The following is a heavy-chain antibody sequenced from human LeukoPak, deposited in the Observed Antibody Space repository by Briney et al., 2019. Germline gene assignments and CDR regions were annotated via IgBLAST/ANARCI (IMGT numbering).Heavy chain of an antibody. CDR1: GFTFSSYG. CDR3: AKDGDTGTAYYYYYMDV. J-gene: IGHJ6*03. Sequence: GGSLRLSYAASGFTFSSYGMHWVRQAPGKGLEWVAVIWYDGSNIYYADSVRGRFTISRDNSKNTLFLQMNGLRAEDTAVYYCAKDGDTGTAYYYYYMDVWGKGTTVTVSS. D-gene: IGHD1-7*01. CDR2: IWYDGSNI. V-gene: IGHV3-33*06.